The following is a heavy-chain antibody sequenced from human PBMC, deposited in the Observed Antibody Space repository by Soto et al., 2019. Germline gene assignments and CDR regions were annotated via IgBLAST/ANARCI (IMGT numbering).Heavy chain of an antibody. CDR2: ISAYNGNT. D-gene: IGHD6-19*01. CDR3: ASGPYSSGWGFDY. CDR1: GYTFTSYC. Sequence: ASVNVSCKSSGYTFTSYCISWVRQAPGQGLEWMGWISAYNGNTNYAQKLQGRVTMTTDTSTGTAYMELRSLRSDDTAVYYCASGPYSSGWGFDYWGQGTLVTVSS. V-gene: IGHV1-18*04. J-gene: IGHJ4*02.